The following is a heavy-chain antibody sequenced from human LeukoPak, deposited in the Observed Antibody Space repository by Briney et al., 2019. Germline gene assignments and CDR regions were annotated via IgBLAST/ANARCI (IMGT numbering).Heavy chain of an antibody. CDR1: GFTFSSYE. CDR2: IRCGGSTI. D-gene: IGHD2-2*01. Sequence: PGGSLRLSCAASGFTFSSYEMHWVRQAPGKGLEWVSYIRCGGSTIYYADSVKGRFTISRDNAKNALYLQMNSLRAEDTAVYYCASMIVVVPAAMDYGGEGTVDSVFS. J-gene: IGHJ4*02. CDR3: ASMIVVVPAAMDY. V-gene: IGHV3-48*03.